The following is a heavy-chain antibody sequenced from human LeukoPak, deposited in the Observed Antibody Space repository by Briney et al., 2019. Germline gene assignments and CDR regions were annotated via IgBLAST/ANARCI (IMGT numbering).Heavy chain of an antibody. CDR1: GGTFSSYA. J-gene: IGHJ4*02. CDR3: ARGGYYDILTGYYRLDY. Sequence: SVKVSCKASGGTFSSYAISWVRQAPGQGLEWMGGIIPTFGTANYTQKFQGRVTITADKSTSTAYMELSSLRSEDTAVYYCARGGYYDILTGYYRLDYWGQGTLVTVSS. CDR2: IIPTFGTA. V-gene: IGHV1-69*06. D-gene: IGHD3-9*01.